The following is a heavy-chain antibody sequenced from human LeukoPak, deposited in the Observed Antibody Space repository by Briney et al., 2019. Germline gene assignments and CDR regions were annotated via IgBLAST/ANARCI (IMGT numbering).Heavy chain of an antibody. D-gene: IGHD2-2*01. V-gene: IGHV4-59*11. J-gene: IGHJ5*02. Sequence: SETLSLTCTVSGGSISSHFWTRIRQPPGKGLEWIWYIHYSGRNNYNPSLKSRVSISVDTSKNEFSLKLSSVTAADTAVYYCARDFLECSRASCLNWFDPWGQGTLVTVSS. CDR2: IHYSGRN. CDR3: ARDFLECSRASCLNWFDP. CDR1: GGSISSHF.